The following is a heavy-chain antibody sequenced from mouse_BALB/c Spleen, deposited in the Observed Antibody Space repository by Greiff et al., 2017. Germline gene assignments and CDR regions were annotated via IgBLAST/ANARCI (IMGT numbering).Heavy chain of an antibody. CDR1: GFSLTNSG. V-gene: IGHV2-6-6*01. CDR2: IWGDGST. Sequence: VKLVESGPGLVAPSQSLSITCTVSGFSLTNSGVHWVRQSPGKGLEWLGVIWGDGSTNYNSAFKSRLSISKDNSKSQVFLKMNSLQTDDTARYYCAKGVYWGQGTTLTVSS. J-gene: IGHJ2*01. CDR3: AKGVY.